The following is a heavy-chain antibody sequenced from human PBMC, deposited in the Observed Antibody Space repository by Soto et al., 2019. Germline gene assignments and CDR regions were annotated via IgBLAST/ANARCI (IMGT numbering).Heavy chain of an antibody. Sequence: QVQLVQSGAEVKKPGASVKVSCKASGYTFTSYGISWVRQAPGQGLEWMGWISAYNGNTNYAQKLQDRVTMTTDTSTSTAYIELRSLRSDDTAVYYCARQQWEVQRDYYYYGMDVWGQGTTVTVSS. CDR1: GYTFTSYG. V-gene: IGHV1-18*01. CDR3: ARQQWEVQRDYYYYGMDV. CDR2: ISAYNGNT. J-gene: IGHJ6*02. D-gene: IGHD6-19*01.